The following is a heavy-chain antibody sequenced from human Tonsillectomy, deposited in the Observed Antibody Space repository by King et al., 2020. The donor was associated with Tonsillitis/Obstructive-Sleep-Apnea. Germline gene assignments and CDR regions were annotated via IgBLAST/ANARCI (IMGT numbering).Heavy chain of an antibody. Sequence: QLVQSGAEVKKPGASVKVSCKASGYTFTSYYMHWVRQAPGQGLEWMGIINPSGGSTSYAQKFQGRVTMTRDTSTSTVYMELSSLRSEDTAVYYCARDRGRSTRCYKFFQHWRQGTLVSVSS. D-gene: IGHD2-2*02. CDR3: ARDRGRSTRCYKFFQH. CDR1: GYTFTSYY. CDR2: INPSGGST. V-gene: IGHV1-46*01. J-gene: IGHJ1*01.